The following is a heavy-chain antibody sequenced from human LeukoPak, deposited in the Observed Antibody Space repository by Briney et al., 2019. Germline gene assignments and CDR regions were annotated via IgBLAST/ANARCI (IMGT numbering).Heavy chain of an antibody. D-gene: IGHD3-22*01. CDR3: AKDQGIITYYFDY. CDR1: GFTFSSYS. CDR2: ISSSSYI. J-gene: IGHJ4*02. V-gene: IGHV3-21*04. Sequence: GGSLRLSCAASGFTFSSYSMNWVRQAPGKGLEWVSSISSSSYIYYADSVKGRFTISRDNAKNSLYLQMNSLRAEDTALYYCAKDQGIITYYFDYWGQGTLVTVSS.